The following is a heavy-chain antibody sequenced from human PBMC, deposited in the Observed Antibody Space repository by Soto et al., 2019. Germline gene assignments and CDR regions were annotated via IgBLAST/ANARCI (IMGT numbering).Heavy chain of an antibody. V-gene: IGHV1-3*01. Sequence: ASVKVSCKASGYTFSSYAMHWVRQAPGQRLEWMGWINAGNVNTKYSQKFQGRVTITRDTSASTAYMELSSLRSEDTAVYYCARDSSSWYVIDYWGQGTLVTVSS. CDR2: INAGNVNT. J-gene: IGHJ4*02. D-gene: IGHD6-13*01. CDR1: GYTFSSYA. CDR3: ARDSSSWYVIDY.